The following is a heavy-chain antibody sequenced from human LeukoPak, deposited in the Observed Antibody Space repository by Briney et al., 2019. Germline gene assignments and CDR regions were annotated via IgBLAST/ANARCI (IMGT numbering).Heavy chain of an antibody. CDR2: ISGSGGST. V-gene: IGHV3-23*01. CDR3: AKGYGSGSYLYFDY. D-gene: IGHD3-10*01. CDR1: GFTFSSYA. J-gene: IGHJ4*02. Sequence: GGSLRLSCAASGFTFSSYAMSWVRQAPGKGLEWVSAISGSGGSTYYADSVKGRFTISRDNSKNTLYLQMNSMRAEDTAVYYCAKGYGSGSYLYFDYWGQGTLVTVSS.